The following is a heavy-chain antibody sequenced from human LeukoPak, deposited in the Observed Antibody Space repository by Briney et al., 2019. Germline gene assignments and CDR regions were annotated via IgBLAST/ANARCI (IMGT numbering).Heavy chain of an antibody. CDR1: GFTFSSYW. Sequence: GGSLRLSCAASGFTFSSYWMNWVRQAPGKGLEWVSSISSSSSYIYYADSVKGRFTISRDNAKNSLYLQMNSLRAEDTAVYYCARDLDCGGNLDYWGQGTLVTVSS. CDR3: ARDLDCGGNLDY. CDR2: ISSSSSYI. D-gene: IGHD4-23*01. V-gene: IGHV3-21*01. J-gene: IGHJ4*02.